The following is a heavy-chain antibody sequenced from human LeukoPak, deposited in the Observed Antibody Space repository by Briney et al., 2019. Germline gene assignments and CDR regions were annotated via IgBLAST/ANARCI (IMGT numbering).Heavy chain of an antibody. CDR2: ISSSSSYI. J-gene: IGHJ4*02. V-gene: IGHV3-21*01. CDR1: GFTFSSYS. D-gene: IGHD6-25*01. CDR3: ARYSSGWPGYFDY. Sequence: GGSLRLSCAASGFTFSSYSMNWVRQAPGKGLEWVSSISSSSSYIYYADSVKGRFTISRDNAKNSLYLQMNSLRAEDTAAYYCARYSSGWPGYFDYWGQGTLVTVSS.